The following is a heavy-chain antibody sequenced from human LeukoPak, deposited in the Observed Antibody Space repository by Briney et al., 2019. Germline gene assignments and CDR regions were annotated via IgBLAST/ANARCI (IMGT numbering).Heavy chain of an antibody. CDR1: GGSISSYY. D-gene: IGHD3-10*01. J-gene: IGHJ4*02. CDR3: ARDNNHYYGSGSYYFNNFDY. Sequence: SETLSLTCTVPGGSISSYYWSWIRQPAGKGLEWIGRIYTSGSTNYNPSLKSRVTMSVDTSKNQFSLKLSSVTAADTAVYYCARDNNHYYGSGSYYFNNFDYWGQGTLVTVSS. V-gene: IGHV4-4*07. CDR2: IYTSGST.